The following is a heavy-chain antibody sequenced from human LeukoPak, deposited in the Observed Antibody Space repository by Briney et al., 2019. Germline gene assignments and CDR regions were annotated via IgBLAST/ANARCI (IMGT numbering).Heavy chain of an antibody. CDR2: ISSTSTYI. V-gene: IGHV3-21*01. J-gene: IGHJ4*02. Sequence: GGSLRLSCAASGFTFSRYSMNWVRQAPGKGLECVSSISSTSTYIYYADSVKGRFTISRDNAKNSLYLQMNSLRVEDTAVYYCARGGYSFDYLGQGTLVIVSS. D-gene: IGHD5-12*01. CDR1: GFTFSRYS. CDR3: ARGGYSFDY.